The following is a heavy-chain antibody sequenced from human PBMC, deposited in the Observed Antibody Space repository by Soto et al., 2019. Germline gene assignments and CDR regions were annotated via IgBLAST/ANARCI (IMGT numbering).Heavy chain of an antibody. J-gene: IGHJ6*03. V-gene: IGHV3-30*03. CDR1: GFTFSSYG. CDR2: ISYDGSNK. CDR3: ASPWLRESYYYMDV. D-gene: IGHD5-12*01. Sequence: GGSLRLSCAASGFTFSSYGMHWVRQAPGKGLEWVAVISYDGSNKYYADSVKGRFTISRDNSKNTLYLQMNSLRAEDTAVYYCASPWLRESYYYMDVWGKGTTVTVSS.